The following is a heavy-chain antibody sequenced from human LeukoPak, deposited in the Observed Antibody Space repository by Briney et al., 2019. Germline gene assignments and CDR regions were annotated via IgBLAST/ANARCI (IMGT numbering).Heavy chain of an antibody. V-gene: IGHV3-49*03. Sequence: PGGSLRLSCTASGFTFGDYAMNWFRQAPGKGLEWVGFIASKTYGETTEYAASVNGRFIISRDDSKSIAYLQMNSLKTADTAVYYCSRRYFDWATRPFDIWGQGTMVTVSS. CDR2: IASKTYGETT. J-gene: IGHJ3*02. D-gene: IGHD3-9*01. CDR1: GFTFGDYA. CDR3: SRRYFDWATRPFDI.